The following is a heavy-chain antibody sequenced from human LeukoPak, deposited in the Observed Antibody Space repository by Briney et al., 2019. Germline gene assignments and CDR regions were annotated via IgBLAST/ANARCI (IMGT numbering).Heavy chain of an antibody. J-gene: IGHJ4*02. Sequence: GGSLRLSCAASGFIFSSYWMTWVRQAPGKGLEWVANIKQAGSEKYYVDSVKGRFTISRDNAKNSLYLQMNSLRAEDTALYYCARDTVGVTDYWGQGTLVTVSS. D-gene: IGHD1-26*01. CDR1: GFIFSSYW. CDR3: ARDTVGVTDY. V-gene: IGHV3-7*01. CDR2: IKQAGSEK.